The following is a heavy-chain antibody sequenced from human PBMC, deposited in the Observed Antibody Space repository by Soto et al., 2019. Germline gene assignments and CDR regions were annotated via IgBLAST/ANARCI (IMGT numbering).Heavy chain of an antibody. CDR1: GFTFSDYP. CDR2: ISYDGRVK. D-gene: IGHD3-16*02. J-gene: IGHJ2*01. V-gene: IGHV3-30*04. Sequence: PGGSLRLSCAASGFTFSDYPMHWVRQAPGKGLEWVAVISYDGRVKYYVDSVKGRFTISRDDSKNTLYLQMNSLRVDDTAVYYCARDFIMRAPQRFELW. CDR3: ARDFIMRAPQRFEL.